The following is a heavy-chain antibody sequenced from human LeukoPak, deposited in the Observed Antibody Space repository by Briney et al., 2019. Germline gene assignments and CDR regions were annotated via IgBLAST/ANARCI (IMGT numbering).Heavy chain of an antibody. J-gene: IGHJ2*01. CDR2: IYYSGST. V-gene: IGHV4-59*01. D-gene: IGHD3-3*01. CDR1: GGSISSYY. Sequence: KPSETPSLTCTVSGGSISSYYWSWIRQPPGKGLEWMGYIYYSGSTNYNPSLKSRVTISVDTSKNQFSLKLSSVTAADTAVYYCARRFEYYDFWSGYYRWYFDLWGRGTLVTVSS. CDR3: ARRFEYYDFWSGYYRWYFDL.